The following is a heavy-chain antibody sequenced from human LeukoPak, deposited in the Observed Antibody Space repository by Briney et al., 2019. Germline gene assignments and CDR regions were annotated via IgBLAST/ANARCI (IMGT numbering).Heavy chain of an antibody. CDR2: INPSGGNT. Sequence: ASVKVSCKASGYTFTSYYMHWVRQAPGQGLEWMGIINPSGGNTSYAKKFQGRVTMTRDTSTSTVYMELSSLRSDDTAVYYCARGTRSSWYFDYWGQGTLVTVSS. D-gene: IGHD6-13*01. V-gene: IGHV1-46*01. CDR3: ARGTRSSWYFDY. J-gene: IGHJ4*02. CDR1: GYTFTSYY.